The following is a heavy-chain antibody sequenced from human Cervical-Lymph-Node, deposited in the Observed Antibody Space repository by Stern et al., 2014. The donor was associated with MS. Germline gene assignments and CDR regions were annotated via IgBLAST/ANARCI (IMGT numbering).Heavy chain of an antibody. V-gene: IGHV4-4*02. D-gene: IGHD2-2*01. J-gene: IGHJ4*02. CDR2: IYHLGST. CDR1: GDSITSNNW. Sequence: VQLEESGPGLVKPSGTLSLTCAVSGDSITSNNWWSWVRQSPGKGLEWIGEIYHLGSTNYSPSLQSRVPISVKKTKNQFPLKRTCGTAADTALYYCARQHGTSINCEKYYFDYWGRGCMVSVSS. CDR3: ARQHGTSINCEKYYFDY.